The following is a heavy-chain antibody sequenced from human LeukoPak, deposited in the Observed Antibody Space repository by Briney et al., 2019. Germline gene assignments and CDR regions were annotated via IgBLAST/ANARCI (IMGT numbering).Heavy chain of an antibody. CDR3: STGSAPSRDFDY. D-gene: IGHD1-1*01. CDR1: GFTFSSYA. V-gene: IGHV3-33*08. Sequence: PGGSLRLSCAASGFTFSSYAMNWVRQAPGKGLEWVAVIWYDGSNKYYADSVKGRFTISRDNSKNTLYLQMNSLRAEDTAVYYCSTGSAPSRDFDYWGQGTLVTVSS. J-gene: IGHJ4*02. CDR2: IWYDGSNK.